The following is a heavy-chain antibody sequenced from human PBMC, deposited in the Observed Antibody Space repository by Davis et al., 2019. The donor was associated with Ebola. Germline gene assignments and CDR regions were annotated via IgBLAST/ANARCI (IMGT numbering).Heavy chain of an antibody. Sequence: SETLSLTCAVYGGSFSGYYWSWIRQPPGKGLEWIGEINHSGSTYYNPSLKSRVTISVDTSKNQFSLKLSSVTAADTAVYYGASQASIQLWARYWGQGTLVTVSS. V-gene: IGHV4-34*01. CDR2: INHSGST. CDR1: GGSFSGYY. J-gene: IGHJ4*02. D-gene: IGHD5-18*01. CDR3: ASQASIQLWARY.